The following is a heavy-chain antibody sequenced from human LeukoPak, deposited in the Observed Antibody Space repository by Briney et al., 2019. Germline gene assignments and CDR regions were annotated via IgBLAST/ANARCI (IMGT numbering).Heavy chain of an antibody. CDR2: IYHSGST. V-gene: IGHV4-38-2*01. Sequence: SETLSLTCAVSGYSISSGYYWGWIRQPPGKGLEWIGSIYHSGSTYYNPSPKSRVTISVDTSKNQFSLKLSSVTAADTAVYYCAAKMTTVVTTFDYWGQGTLVTVSS. CDR1: GYSISSGYY. CDR3: AAKMTTVVTTFDY. J-gene: IGHJ4*02. D-gene: IGHD4-23*01.